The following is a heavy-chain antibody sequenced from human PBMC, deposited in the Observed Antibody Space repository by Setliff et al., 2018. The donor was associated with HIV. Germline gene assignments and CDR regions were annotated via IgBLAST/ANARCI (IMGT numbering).Heavy chain of an antibody. Sequence: PPETLSPTCTVAGASISSHYWVWIRQPPGKGLEWIGYIHYSGATNYNPTLKSRFTIPLDTSRTQSSLNLSSVTAADTAVYYCARAAYSGTYVWEPATDLWGRGTLVTVSS. J-gene: IGHJ2*01. CDR2: IHYSGAT. CDR3: ARAAYSGTYVWEPATDL. CDR1: GASISSHY. V-gene: IGHV4-59*08. D-gene: IGHD1-26*01.